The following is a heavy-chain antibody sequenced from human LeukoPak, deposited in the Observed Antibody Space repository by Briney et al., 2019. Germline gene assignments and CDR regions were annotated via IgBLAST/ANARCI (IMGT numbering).Heavy chain of an antibody. D-gene: IGHD2-2*02. Sequence: GASVKVSCKASGYTFTSYGISWVRQAPGQGLEWMGWISAYNGNTNYAQKLQGRVTMTTDTSTSTAYMELRSLRSDDTAVYYCARGVLDCSSTSCYRSGGPYYYYYYMDVWGKGTTVTVSS. CDR1: GYTFTSYG. CDR3: ARGVLDCSSTSCYRSGGPYYYYYYMDV. J-gene: IGHJ6*03. CDR2: ISAYNGNT. V-gene: IGHV1-18*01.